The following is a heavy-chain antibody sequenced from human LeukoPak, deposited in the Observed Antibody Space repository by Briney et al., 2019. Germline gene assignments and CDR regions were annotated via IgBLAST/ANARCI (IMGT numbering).Heavy chain of an antibody. CDR2: IFSGGAA. Sequence: GGSLRSSRAASGFDVSNYAMSWVRQAPGKGLEWVSVIFSGGAAHYANSMKGRFTVSRDNSRNTWYLQMSSLRGDDTALYYCAAWRGSNWFDYWGGGTQVTVSS. CDR3: AAWRGSNWFDY. V-gene: IGHV3-53*01. J-gene: IGHJ4*02. CDR1: GFDVSNYA. D-gene: IGHD6-13*01.